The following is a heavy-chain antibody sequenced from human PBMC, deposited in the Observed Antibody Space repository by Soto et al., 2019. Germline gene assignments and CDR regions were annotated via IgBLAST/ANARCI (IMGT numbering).Heavy chain of an antibody. J-gene: IGHJ6*02. D-gene: IGHD6-13*01. CDR1: GFTFSSYG. CDR2: IWYDGSNK. CDR3: AKEVLRKLVQRYDYYYGMDV. Sequence: GGSLRLSCAASGFTFSSYGMHWVRQAPGKGLEWVAVIWYDGSNKYYADSVKGRFTISRDNSKNTLYLQMNSLRAEDTAVYYCAKEVLRKLVQRYDYYYGMDVWGQGTTVTVSS. V-gene: IGHV3-33*06.